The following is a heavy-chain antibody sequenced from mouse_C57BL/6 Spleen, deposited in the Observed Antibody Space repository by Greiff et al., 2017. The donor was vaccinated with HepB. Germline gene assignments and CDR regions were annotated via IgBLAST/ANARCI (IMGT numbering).Heavy chain of an antibody. CDR2: INPGSGGT. J-gene: IGHJ3*01. CDR3: ASGGGFAY. V-gene: IGHV1-54*01. Sequence: VKLQESGAELVRPGTSVKVSCKASGYAFTNYLIEWVKQRPGQGLEWIGVINPGSGGTNYNEKFKGKATLTADKSSSTAYMQLSSLTSEDSAVYFCASGGGFAYWGQGTLVTVSA. CDR1: GYAFTNYL.